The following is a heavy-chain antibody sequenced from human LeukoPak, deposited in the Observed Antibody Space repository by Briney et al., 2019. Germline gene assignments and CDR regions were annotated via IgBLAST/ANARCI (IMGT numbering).Heavy chain of an antibody. D-gene: IGHD5-12*01. Sequence: GASVKVSCKASGYTFTSYAMNWVRQAPGQGLEWMGWINTNTGNPTYAQGFTGRFAFSLDTSVSTAYLQISSLKAEDTAVYYCASSIVATFEGRFDYWGQGTLVTVSS. CDR3: ASSIVATFEGRFDY. CDR2: INTNTGNP. CDR1: GYTFTSYA. V-gene: IGHV7-4-1*02. J-gene: IGHJ4*02.